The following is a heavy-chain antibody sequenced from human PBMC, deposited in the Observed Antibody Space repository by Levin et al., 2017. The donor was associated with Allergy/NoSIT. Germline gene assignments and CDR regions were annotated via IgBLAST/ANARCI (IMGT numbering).Heavy chain of an antibody. CDR2: MTPNSGNT. D-gene: IGHD6-19*01. V-gene: IGHV1-8*01. CDR3: ARGPEGGWHGDMDY. CDR1: GYTFTNYN. Sequence: VASVKVSCKASGYTFTNYNIEWLRQATGQGLEWMGWMTPNSGNTGYAQKFQGRVTMTRNTSITTAYMELRSLRSDDTAVYYCARGPEGGWHGDMDYWGQGTLVTVSS. J-gene: IGHJ4*02.